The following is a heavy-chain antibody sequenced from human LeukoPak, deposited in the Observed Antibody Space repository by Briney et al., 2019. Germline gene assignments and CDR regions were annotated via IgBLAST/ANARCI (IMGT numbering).Heavy chain of an antibody. CDR2: ISGDNGST. CDR1: GYTFTSYG. J-gene: IGHJ4*02. CDR3: GRGDNRRGSRGYFDY. D-gene: IGHD1-1*01. Sequence: GASVKVSCKASGYTFTSYGISWVRQAPGQGLEWMGWISGDNGSTNYAQKLQGRVTMTTDTSTRTAYMELRSLRSDDSAIYYCGRGDNRRGSRGYFDYLGQGTLVTVSS. V-gene: IGHV1-18*01.